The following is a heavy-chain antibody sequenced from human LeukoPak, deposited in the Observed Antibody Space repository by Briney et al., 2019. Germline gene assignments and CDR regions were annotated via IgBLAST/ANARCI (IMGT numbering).Heavy chain of an antibody. J-gene: IGHJ5*02. CDR2: ISAYNGNT. Sequence: ASVKVSCKASGYTFTSYGISWVRQAPGQGLEWMGWISAYNGNTNYAQKLQGRVTMTTDTSTSTAYMELRSLRSDDTAVYYCAPLWFGELWDWFDPWGQGTLVTVSS. D-gene: IGHD3-10*01. CDR1: GYTFTSYG. CDR3: APLWFGELWDWFDP. V-gene: IGHV1-18*01.